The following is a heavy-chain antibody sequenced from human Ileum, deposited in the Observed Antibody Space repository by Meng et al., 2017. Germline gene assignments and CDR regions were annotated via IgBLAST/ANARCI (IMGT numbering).Heavy chain of an antibody. CDR1: GGSFSSYNYY. J-gene: IGHJ4*02. CDR2: TYYNGSP. V-gene: IGHV4-30-4*01. D-gene: IGHD3-10*01. Sequence: QFQLQESGPGLVKPSQTLSLTCSVSGGSFSSYNYYWTWIRQTPGKGLEWIGLTYYNGSPFYNPSLRSRVTISVDTSKDQFSLKLTSVTAADTAVYYCARERRHYYGSGSFDYWGQGILVTVSS. CDR3: ARERRHYYGSGSFDY.